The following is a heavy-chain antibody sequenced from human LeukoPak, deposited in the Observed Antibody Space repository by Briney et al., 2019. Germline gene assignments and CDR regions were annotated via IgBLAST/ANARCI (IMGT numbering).Heavy chain of an antibody. CDR2: INHSGST. V-gene: IGHV4-34*01. D-gene: IGHD2-21*01. CDR1: GGSFSDYY. J-gene: IGHJ4*02. CDR3: ARDMTLRGGGEH. Sequence: SETLSLTCAVYGGSFSDYYWSWLPQPPGKGLEWIGEINHSGSTNYNPSLKSRVTISVDTSKNQFSLKLSSVTAADTAVYYCARDMTLRGGGEHWGQGTLVTVSS.